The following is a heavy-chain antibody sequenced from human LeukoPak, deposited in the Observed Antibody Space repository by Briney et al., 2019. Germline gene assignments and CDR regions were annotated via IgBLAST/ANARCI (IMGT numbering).Heavy chain of an antibody. Sequence: PGGSLRLSCAASGFTFSSYSMNWVRQAPGKGLEWVSYISSSSSTIYYADSVKGRFTISRDNAKNSLYLQMNSLRAEDTAVYYCARDFWGSGSNRFDYWGQGTLVTVSS. D-gene: IGHD3-10*01. V-gene: IGHV3-48*04. J-gene: IGHJ4*02. CDR3: ARDFWGSGSNRFDY. CDR1: GFTFSSYS. CDR2: ISSSSSTI.